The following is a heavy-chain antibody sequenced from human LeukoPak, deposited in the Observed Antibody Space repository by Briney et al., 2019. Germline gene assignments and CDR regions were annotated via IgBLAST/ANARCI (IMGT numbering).Heavy chain of an antibody. V-gene: IGHV1-8*03. D-gene: IGHD2-2*01. CDR2: MNPNSGNT. CDR3: ARGEYQLLYNWFDP. CDR1: GYTFTSYD. Sequence: ASVKVSCKASGYTFTSYDINWVRQATGQGLEWMGWMNPNSGNTGYAQKFQGRVTITRNTSISTAYMELSSLRSEDTAVYYCARGEYQLLYNWFDPWGRGTLVTVSS. J-gene: IGHJ5*02.